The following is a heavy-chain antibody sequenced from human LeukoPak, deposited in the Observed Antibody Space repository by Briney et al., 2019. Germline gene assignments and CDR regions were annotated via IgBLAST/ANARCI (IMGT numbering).Heavy chain of an antibody. CDR3: ARHRRGASRAFEI. CDR1: GGSISSYY. D-gene: IGHD2-2*01. Sequence: SETLSLTCTVSGGSISSYYWSWIRQPPEKGLEWIGEINDSGRTNYNTSLESRITISVDMSKNQFSLKLNSVTAADTAVYFCARHRRGASRAFEIWGQGTMVTVSS. V-gene: IGHV4-59*08. CDR2: INDSGRT. J-gene: IGHJ3*02.